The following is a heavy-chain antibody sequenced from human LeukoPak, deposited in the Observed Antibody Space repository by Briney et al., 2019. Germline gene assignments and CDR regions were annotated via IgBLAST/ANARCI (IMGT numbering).Heavy chain of an antibody. Sequence: ASVKVSCRASGYTFTSYDINWVRQAAGQGLEWVGWMNPNSGNTGCPPKFQGRVTMTRSTSINTAYMELSSLRSEDTAVYYCARNDYGGHDAFDIWGQGTMVIVSS. CDR1: GYTFTSYD. CDR2: MNPNSGNT. J-gene: IGHJ3*02. D-gene: IGHD4-17*01. V-gene: IGHV1-8*01. CDR3: ARNDYGGHDAFDI.